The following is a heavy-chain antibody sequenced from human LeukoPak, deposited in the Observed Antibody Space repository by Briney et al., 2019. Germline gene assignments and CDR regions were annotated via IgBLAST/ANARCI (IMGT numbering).Heavy chain of an antibody. J-gene: IGHJ5*02. CDR1: GGSFSGYY. D-gene: IGHD2-2*01. CDR3: ARGARDIVVVPAAKPWFDP. V-gene: IGHV4-34*01. CDR2: INHSGST. Sequence: SETLSLTCAVYGGSFSGYYWSWIRQPPGKGLEWIGEINHSGSTNYNPSLKSRVTISVDTSENQFSLKLSSVTAADTAVYYCARGARDIVVVPAAKPWFDPWGQGTLVTVSS.